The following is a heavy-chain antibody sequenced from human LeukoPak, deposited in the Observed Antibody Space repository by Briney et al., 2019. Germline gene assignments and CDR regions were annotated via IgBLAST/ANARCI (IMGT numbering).Heavy chain of an antibody. CDR3: AGSHPPYSSSWYYFDY. D-gene: IGHD6-13*01. Sequence: SETLSLTCTVSGGSISSYYWSWIRQPAGKGLEWIGRIYTSGSTNYNPSLKSRVTMSVDTSKNQFSLKLSSVTAADTAVYYCAGSHPPYSSSWYYFDYWGQGTLVTVSS. CDR1: GGSISSYY. J-gene: IGHJ4*02. V-gene: IGHV4-4*07. CDR2: IYTSGST.